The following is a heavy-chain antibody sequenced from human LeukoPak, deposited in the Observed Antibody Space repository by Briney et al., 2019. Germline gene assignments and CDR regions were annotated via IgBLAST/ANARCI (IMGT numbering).Heavy chain of an antibody. V-gene: IGHV3-23*01. CDR3: ARGGVDHYGSGTYYLMYYFDH. J-gene: IGHJ4*02. CDR1: GFTFSNYA. Sequence: GGSLRLSCAASGFTFSNYAMTWVRQAPGKGLEWVSAVIGNGGSTYYADSVKGRFTVSRDDPHNTLYLQMNSVRAEDTAVYFCARGGVDHYGSGTYYLMYYFDHWGQGALVTVSS. CDR2: VIGNGGST. D-gene: IGHD3-10*01.